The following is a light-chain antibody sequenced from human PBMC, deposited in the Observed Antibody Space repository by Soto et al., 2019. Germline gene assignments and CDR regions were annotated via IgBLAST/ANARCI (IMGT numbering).Light chain of an antibody. V-gene: IGKV3-11*01. CDR3: QQHSNWPLT. CDR1: QSVTSY. Sequence: EIVLTQSPATLSLSPGERATLSCRASQSVTSYLAWYQQKPGQAPRLLIYDVFNRATGIPARFSGSGSGTDFTLTISSLEPEDFAVYYCQQHSNWPLTFGGGTKVEIK. J-gene: IGKJ4*01. CDR2: DVF.